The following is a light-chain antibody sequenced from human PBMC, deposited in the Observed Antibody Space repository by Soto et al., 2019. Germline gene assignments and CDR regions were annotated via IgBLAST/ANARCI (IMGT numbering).Light chain of an antibody. V-gene: IGLV2-8*01. Sequence: SLLANPPSASGSPGQSVTISCPGTSSDVGGYNYVSWYQQHPGKAPKLIIYEVNKRPSGVPDRFSGSKSGNTASLTVSGLQAEDEADYHCSSYAGSTNLGVFGTGTKVTVL. J-gene: IGLJ1*01. CDR1: SSDVGGYNY. CDR3: SSYAGSTNLGV. CDR2: EVN.